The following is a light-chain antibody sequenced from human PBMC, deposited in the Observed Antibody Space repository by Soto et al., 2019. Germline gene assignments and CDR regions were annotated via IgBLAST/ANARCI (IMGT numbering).Light chain of an antibody. V-gene: IGLV2-8*01. CDR1: NSDIGGYDF. J-gene: IGLJ1*01. CDR2: EVN. Sequence: QSALTQPAFVSESLGQSITISCTGTNSDIGGYDFVSWYQQHPGTTPKLIIYEVNKRPSGVPDRFSGSKSGNTASLTVSGLQAEDEADYYCSSYAGSSNVFGTGTKVTVL. CDR3: SSYAGSSNV.